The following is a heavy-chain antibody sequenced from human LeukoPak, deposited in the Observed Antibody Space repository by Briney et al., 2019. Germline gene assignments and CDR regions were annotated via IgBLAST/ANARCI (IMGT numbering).Heavy chain of an antibody. V-gene: IGHV3-9*01. CDR1: GFTFDDYA. CDR3: AKDRGSSGWSTTLYYYYYGMDV. J-gene: IGHJ6*02. CDR2: ISWNSGSI. D-gene: IGHD6-19*01. Sequence: GRSLRLSCAASGFTFDDYAMHWVRQAPGKGLEWVSGISWNSGSIGYADSVKGRFTISRDNAKNSLYLQMNSLGAEDTALYYCAKDRGSSGWSTTLYYYYYGMDVWGQGTTVTVSS.